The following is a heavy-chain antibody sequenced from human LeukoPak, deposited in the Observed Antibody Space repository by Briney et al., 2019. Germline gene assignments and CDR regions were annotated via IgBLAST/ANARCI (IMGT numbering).Heavy chain of an antibody. J-gene: IGHJ4*02. CDR3: TLTAGYCSGGSCYGY. CDR1: GFTFSNAW. Sequence: PGGSLRLSCAASGFTFSNAWMSWVRQAPGKGLEWVGRIKSETDGGTTDYAAPVKGRFTISRDDSKNTLYLQMNSLKTEDTAVYYCTLTAGYCSGGSCYGYWGQGTLVTVSS. D-gene: IGHD2-15*01. V-gene: IGHV3-15*01. CDR2: IKSETDGGTT.